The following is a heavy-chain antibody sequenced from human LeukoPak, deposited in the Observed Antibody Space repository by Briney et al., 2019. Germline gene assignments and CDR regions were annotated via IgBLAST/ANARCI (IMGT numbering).Heavy chain of an antibody. J-gene: IGHJ4*01. CDR1: GFTFSSYA. CDR3: AKTPGGYSYRRPYYFDY. V-gene: IGHV3-23*01. Sequence: PGGSLRLSCAASGFTFSSYAMSWVRQAPGKGLEWVSAISGSGGSTYYADSVEGRFTISRDNSKNTLYLQMNSLRAEDTAVYYCAKTPGGYSYRRPYYFDYRGQGTLVTVSS. D-gene: IGHD5-18*01. CDR2: ISGSGGST.